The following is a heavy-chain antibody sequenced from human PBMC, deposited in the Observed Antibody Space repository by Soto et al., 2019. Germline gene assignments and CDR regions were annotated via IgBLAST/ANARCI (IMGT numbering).Heavy chain of an antibody. V-gene: IGHV3-15*07. CDR2: IKSKTDGGTT. CDR3: TTSGVRGVINY. D-gene: IGHD3-10*01. Sequence: EVQLVESGGGLVKPGGSLRLSCAASGFTFSNAWMNWFRQAPGKGLEWVGRIKSKTDGGTTDYAAPVKGRFTISKDDSKNTLYLQMSSLKTEDAAVYYCTTSGVRGVINYWGQGTLVTVSS. CDR1: GFTFSNAW. J-gene: IGHJ4*02.